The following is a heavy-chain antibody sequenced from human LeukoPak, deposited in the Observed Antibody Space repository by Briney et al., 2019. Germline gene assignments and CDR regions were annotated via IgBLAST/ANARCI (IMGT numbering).Heavy chain of an antibody. V-gene: IGHV4-61*01. CDR2: IYYSGST. CDR1: GGSVSSGSYY. D-gene: IGHD3-10*01. CDR3: ARVGGSNYYYYGMDV. J-gene: IGHJ6*02. Sequence: SETLSLTCTVSGGSVSSGSYYWSWIRQPPGKGLEWIGYIYYSGSTNYNPSLKSRVTISVDTSKNQFSLKLSSVTAADTAVYYCARVGGSNYYYYGMDVWGQGTTVTVSS.